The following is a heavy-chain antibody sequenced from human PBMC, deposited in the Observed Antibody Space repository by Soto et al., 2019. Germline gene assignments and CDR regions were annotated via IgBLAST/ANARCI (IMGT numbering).Heavy chain of an antibody. D-gene: IGHD3-22*01. CDR1: GFTFSSYA. J-gene: IGHJ3*02. CDR3: ARAPDYYDCSGSWDDAFDI. V-gene: IGHV3-30-3*01. CDR2: ISYDGSNK. Sequence: GGSLRLSCAASGFTFSSYAMHWVRQAPGKGLEWVAVISYDGSNKYYADSVKGRFTISRDNSKNTLYLQMNSLRAEDTAVYYCARAPDYYDCSGSWDDAFDICGQGTMVTVSS.